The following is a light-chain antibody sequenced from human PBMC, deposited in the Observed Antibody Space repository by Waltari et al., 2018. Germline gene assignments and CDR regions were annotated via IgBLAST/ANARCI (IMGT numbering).Light chain of an antibody. J-gene: IGLJ3*02. CDR1: SSDVGTYNL. V-gene: IGLV2-23*02. CDR2: AVT. CDR3: CSYAGSSSWV. Sequence: QSALTQPASVSGSPGQSITISCTGTSSDVGTYNLLSWYQQHPGKAPKLMIYAVTKRPAGVYNRFSGSKSGHTASLTSSGIQTEDEAEYYCCSYAGSSSWVFGGGTKLTVL.